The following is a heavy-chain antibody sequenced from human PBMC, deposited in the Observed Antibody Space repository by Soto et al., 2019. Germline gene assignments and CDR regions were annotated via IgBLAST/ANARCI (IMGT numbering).Heavy chain of an antibody. J-gene: IGHJ5*02. Sequence: PSETLSLTCTVSGGSISSGGYYWSWIRQHPGKGLEWIGYIYYSGSTYYNPSLKSRVTISVDTSKNQFSLKLSSVTAADTAVYYCARGAGGDYDFWSGLRPPEGWFDPWGQGTLVTVSS. D-gene: IGHD3-3*01. CDR3: ARGAGGDYDFWSGLRPPEGWFDP. CDR2: IYYSGST. CDR1: GGSISSGGYY. V-gene: IGHV4-31*03.